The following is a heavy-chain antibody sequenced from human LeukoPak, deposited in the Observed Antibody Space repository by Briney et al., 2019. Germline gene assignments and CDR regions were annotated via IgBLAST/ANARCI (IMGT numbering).Heavy chain of an antibody. CDR3: AKGVSIVVVTAADY. CDR1: GFTFSSYG. J-gene: IGHJ4*02. V-gene: IGHV3-30*18. D-gene: IGHD2-21*02. Sequence: GRSLRLSCAASGFTFSSYGMHWVRQAPGKGLEWVAVISYDGSNKYYADSVKGRFTISRDNSKNTLYLQMNSLRAEDTAVYYCAKGVSIVVVTAADYWGQGTLVTVSS. CDR2: ISYDGSNK.